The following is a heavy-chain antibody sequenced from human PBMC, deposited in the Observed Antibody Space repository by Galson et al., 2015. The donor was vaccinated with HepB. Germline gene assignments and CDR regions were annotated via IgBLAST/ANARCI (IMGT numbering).Heavy chain of an antibody. J-gene: IGHJ6*02. Sequence: SLRLSCAASGFTFSSYSMNWVRQAPGKGLEWVSSISSSSSYIYYADSVKGRFTISRDNAKNSLYLQMNSLRAEDTAVYYCARDRPFVVVPAATTLPNYGMDVWGQGTTVTVSS. CDR2: ISSSSSYI. CDR1: GFTFSSYS. CDR3: ARDRPFVVVPAATTLPNYGMDV. D-gene: IGHD2-2*01. V-gene: IGHV3-21*01.